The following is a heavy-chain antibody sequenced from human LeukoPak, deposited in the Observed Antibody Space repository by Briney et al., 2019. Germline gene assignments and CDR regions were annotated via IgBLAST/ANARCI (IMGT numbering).Heavy chain of an antibody. CDR2: ISYDGSNK. Sequence: PGGSLRLSCAASGFTFSSYAMHWVRQAPGKGLEWVAVISYDGSNKYYADSVKGRFTISRDNSKNTLYLQMNSLRAEDTAVYYCASLDSSGYFRNFDYWGQGTLVTVSS. D-gene: IGHD3-22*01. CDR1: GFTFSSYA. V-gene: IGHV3-30-3*01. CDR3: ASLDSSGYFRNFDY. J-gene: IGHJ4*02.